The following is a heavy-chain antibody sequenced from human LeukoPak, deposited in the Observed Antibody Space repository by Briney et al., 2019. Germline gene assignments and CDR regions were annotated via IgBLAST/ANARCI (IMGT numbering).Heavy chain of an antibody. J-gene: IGHJ4*02. Sequence: SQTLSLTCTVSGGSVSSGGYYWSWIRQHPGEGLEWIGYIYYSGTTYYNPSLKSRLTISLDTSKNQFSLKLTSVTAADTAVYYCATAAQDWNNAPYFDFWGQETLVTVSS. CDR3: ATAAQDWNNAPYFDF. CDR2: IYYSGTT. CDR1: GGSVSSGGYY. V-gene: IGHV4-31*03. D-gene: IGHD1-1*01.